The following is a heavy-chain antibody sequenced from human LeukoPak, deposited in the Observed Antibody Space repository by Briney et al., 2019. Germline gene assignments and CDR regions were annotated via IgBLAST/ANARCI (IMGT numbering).Heavy chain of an antibody. CDR1: GGSISSYY. V-gene: IGHV4-4*07. CDR2: IYTSGST. CDR3: ARDEYSSGWTVYYMDV. D-gene: IGHD6-19*01. J-gene: IGHJ6*03. Sequence: SETLFLTCTVSGGSISSYYWSWIRQPAGKGLEWIGRIYTSGSTNYNPSLKSRVTMSVDTSKNQFSLKLSSVTAADTAVYYCARDEYSSGWTVYYMDVWGKGTTVTVSS.